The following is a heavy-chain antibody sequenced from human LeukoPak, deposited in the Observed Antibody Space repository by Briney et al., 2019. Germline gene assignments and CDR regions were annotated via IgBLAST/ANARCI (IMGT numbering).Heavy chain of an antibody. CDR2: ISYGGNT. Sequence: TSETLSLTCAVSGDSISSGGYWWSWIRQHPGKGPEWIGYISYGGNTYYNPSLKSRVAISADTPKNQFSLKLSSTTAADTAVYYCVRGDLRLPRSTPDCWGQGTLVTVSS. CDR1: GDSISSGGYW. V-gene: IGHV4-31*11. CDR3: VRGDLRLPRSTPDC. J-gene: IGHJ4*02. D-gene: IGHD5/OR15-5a*01.